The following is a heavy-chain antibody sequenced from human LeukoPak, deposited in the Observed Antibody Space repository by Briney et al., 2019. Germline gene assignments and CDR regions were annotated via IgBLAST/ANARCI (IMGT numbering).Heavy chain of an antibody. CDR3: ARARNYCSGGSCYGGIFDY. CDR2: IIPIFGTA. Sequence: SVKVSCKASGGTFSSYAISWVRQAPGQGLEWMGGIIPIFGTANYAQKFQGRVTITADESTSTAYMELSSLRSEDTAVYYCARARNYCSGGSCYGGIFDYWGQGTLVTVSS. V-gene: IGHV1-69*13. CDR1: GGTFSSYA. J-gene: IGHJ4*02. D-gene: IGHD2-15*01.